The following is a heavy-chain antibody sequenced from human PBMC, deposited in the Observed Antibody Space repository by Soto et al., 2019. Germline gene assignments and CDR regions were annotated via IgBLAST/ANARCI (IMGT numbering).Heavy chain of an antibody. CDR3: AREIMPLTNDWYFDR. J-gene: IGHJ2*01. CDR1: GGSISGGVHS. D-gene: IGHD2-8*01. V-gene: IGHV4-30-4*01. CDR2: IFDSGST. Sequence: QVQLQESGPGLVKPSETLSLTCTVSGGSISGGVHSWSWIRQPPGKGLEWIGHIFDSGSTYYHPSLKSRLTISVDTSKNQFSRRLSSVTAADTAVYYCAREIMPLTNDWYFDRWGRGTLVTVSS.